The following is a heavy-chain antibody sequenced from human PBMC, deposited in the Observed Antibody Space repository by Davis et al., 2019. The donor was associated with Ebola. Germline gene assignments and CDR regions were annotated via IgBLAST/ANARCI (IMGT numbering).Heavy chain of an antibody. V-gene: IGHV1-46*01. CDR1: GYTFTSYY. CDR3: ARGFTAMVRGVAFGY. Sequence: ASVKVSCKASGYTFTSYYMHWVRQAPGQGLEWMGIINPSGGSTSYAQKFQGRVTMTRDTSTSTVYMELSSLRSEDTAVYYCARGFTAMVRGVAFGYWGQGTLVTVSS. D-gene: IGHD3-10*01. CDR2: INPSGGST. J-gene: IGHJ4*02.